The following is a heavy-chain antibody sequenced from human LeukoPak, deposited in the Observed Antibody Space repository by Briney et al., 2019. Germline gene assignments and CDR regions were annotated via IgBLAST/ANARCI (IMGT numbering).Heavy chain of an antibody. CDR2: IYYSGST. D-gene: IGHD3-10*01. Sequence: PLETLSLTCTVSGGSISSYYWSWIRQPPGKGLEWIGYIYYSGSTNYNPSLKSRVTISVDTSKNQFSLKLSSVTAADTAVYYCARHNTVRGGRWFDPWGQGTLVTVSS. CDR3: ARHNTVRGGRWFDP. V-gene: IGHV4-59*08. J-gene: IGHJ5*02. CDR1: GGSISSYY.